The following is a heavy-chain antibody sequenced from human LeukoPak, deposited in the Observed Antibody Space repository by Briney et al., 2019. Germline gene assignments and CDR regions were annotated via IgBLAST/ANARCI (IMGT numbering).Heavy chain of an antibody. D-gene: IGHD5-18*01. CDR1: GGSISSSSYY. Sequence: SETLSLTCTVSGGSISSSSYYWGWIRQPPGKGLEWIGSIYYSGSTYYNPSLKSRVTISVDTSKNQFSLKLSSVTAADTAVYYCARDRDSYGLTFDYWGQGTLVTVSS. CDR2: IYYSGST. V-gene: IGHV4-39*07. CDR3: ARDRDSYGLTFDY. J-gene: IGHJ4*02.